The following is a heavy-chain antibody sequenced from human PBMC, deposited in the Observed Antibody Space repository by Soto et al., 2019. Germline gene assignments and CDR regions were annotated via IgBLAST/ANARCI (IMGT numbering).Heavy chain of an antibody. V-gene: IGHV3-21*01. J-gene: IGHJ3*02. D-gene: IGHD4-17*01. Sequence: GSLRLSCAASGFTFSSYSMNWVRQAPGKGLEWVSSISSSSSYIYYADSVKGRFTISRDNAKNSLYLQMNSLRAEDTAVYYCARDLTTLAFDIWGQGTMVTVSS. CDR1: GFTFSSYS. CDR2: ISSSSSYI. CDR3: ARDLTTLAFDI.